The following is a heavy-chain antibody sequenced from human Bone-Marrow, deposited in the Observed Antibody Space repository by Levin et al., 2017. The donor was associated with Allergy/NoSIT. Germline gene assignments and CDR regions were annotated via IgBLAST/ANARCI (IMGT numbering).Heavy chain of an antibody. D-gene: IGHD4/OR15-4a*01. CDR2: IYYSGST. J-gene: IGHJ3*02. CDR3: SREETMVLDI. CDR1: GGSISSYY. Sequence: SETLSLTCTVSGGSISSYYWTWIRQPPGKGLEWIGYIYYSGSTNYNPSLKSRVTISVDTSKNQFSLRLSSVTAADTAVYYCSREETMVLDIWGQGTMVTVSS. V-gene: IGHV4-59*01.